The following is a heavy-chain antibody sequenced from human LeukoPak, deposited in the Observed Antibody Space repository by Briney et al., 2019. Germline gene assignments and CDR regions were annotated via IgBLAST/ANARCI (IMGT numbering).Heavy chain of an antibody. CDR3: ARQVRDSSPGLYFDY. J-gene: IGHJ4*02. D-gene: IGHD3-22*01. CDR2: IYYSVNT. V-gene: IGHV4-39*01. CDR1: GGSISSSSFY. Sequence: RSSETLSLTCTVSGGSISSSSFYWGWIRQPPGRGLEWIGSIYYSVNTSYNPSLKSRVTISVDTSKNQFSLKLSSVTAADTAVYYCARQVRDSSPGLYFDYWGQGTLVTVSS.